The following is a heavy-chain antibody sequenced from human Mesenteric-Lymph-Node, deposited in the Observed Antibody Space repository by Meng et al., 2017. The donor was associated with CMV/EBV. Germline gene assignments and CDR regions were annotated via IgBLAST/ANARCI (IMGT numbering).Heavy chain of an antibody. CDR1: GGSISTASYY. J-gene: IGHJ3*02. Sequence: SETLSLTCSASGGSISTASYYWGWIRQTPGKGLEWIGSIFYSGTTHYNPSLKSRVTISVDTSKDQFSLKLSSVTAADTAVYFCARDPYYDILPGYYIGYSGRRGSNAFDIWGQGTMVTVSS. CDR2: IFYSGTT. D-gene: IGHD3-9*01. CDR3: ARDPYYDILPGYYIGYSGRRGSNAFDI. V-gene: IGHV4-39*07.